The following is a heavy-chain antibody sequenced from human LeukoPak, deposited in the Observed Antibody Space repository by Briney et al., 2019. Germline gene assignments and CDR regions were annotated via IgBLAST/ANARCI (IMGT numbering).Heavy chain of an antibody. J-gene: IGHJ4*02. CDR2: IYYSGST. CDR1: GGSISSYY. CDR3: ARIGITGTTHLYYYFDY. Sequence: PSETRSLTCTVSGGSISSYYWSWIRQPPGKGLEWIGYIYYSGSTNYNPSLKSRVTISVDTSKNQFSLKLSSVTAADTAVYYCARIGITGTTHLYYYFDYWGQGTLVTVSS. V-gene: IGHV4-59*01. D-gene: IGHD1-20*01.